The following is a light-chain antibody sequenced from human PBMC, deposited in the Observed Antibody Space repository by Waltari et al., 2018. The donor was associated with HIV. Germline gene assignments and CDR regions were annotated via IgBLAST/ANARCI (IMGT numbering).Light chain of an antibody. CDR2: AVS. Sequence: SPLTQPRPVSGYPGQSVTISCRGRSPDIGDYNYFSWYQQHPGQVPKLVIFAVSKRPSGVPDRFSGSKSVNTASLTISGLQAEDEADYYCCSYAGTYTWVFGGGTRLTVL. CDR3: CSYAGTYTWV. CDR1: SPDIGDYNY. J-gene: IGLJ2*01. V-gene: IGLV2-11*01.